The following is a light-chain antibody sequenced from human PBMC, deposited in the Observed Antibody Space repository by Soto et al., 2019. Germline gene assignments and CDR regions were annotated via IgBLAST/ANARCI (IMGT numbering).Light chain of an antibody. CDR2: GAS. J-gene: IGKJ4*01. CDR3: QQRYNWPLT. V-gene: IGKV3D-20*02. CDR1: QSISSSF. Sequence: EIVLTQSPVTLSLSPGERATLSCRASQSISSSFLAWYQQKPGQAPRLLIYGASSRATGIPARFSGSGSGTDFTLTISSLEPEDFAVYYCQQRYNWPLTFGGGTKVDIK.